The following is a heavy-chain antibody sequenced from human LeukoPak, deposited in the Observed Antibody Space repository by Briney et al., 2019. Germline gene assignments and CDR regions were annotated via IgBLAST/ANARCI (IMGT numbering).Heavy chain of an antibody. CDR3: ARDTNNGLDV. V-gene: IGHV3-11*01. D-gene: IGHD1-14*01. CDR1: GFTFSDYY. J-gene: IGHJ6*02. Sequence: GGSLRLSRAASGFTFSDYYINWIRQAPRKGLEWVSHISSSGRLMQYADSVKGRFTITRDNAQNFMSLQMNSLKPEDTAVYYCARDTNNGLDVWGRGTTVTVSS. CDR2: ISSSGRLM.